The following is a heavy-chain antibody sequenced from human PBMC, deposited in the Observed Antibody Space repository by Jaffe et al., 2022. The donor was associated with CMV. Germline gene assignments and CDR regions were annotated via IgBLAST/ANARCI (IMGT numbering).Heavy chain of an antibody. CDR2: ISWNSGSI. V-gene: IGHV3-9*01. CDR1: GFTFDDYA. Sequence: EVQLVESGGGLVQPGRSLRLSCAASGFTFDDYAMHWVRQAPGKGLEWVSGISWNSGSIGYADSVKGRFTISRDNAKNSLYLQMNSLRAEDTALYYCAGWEDGYNLWGQGTLVTVSS. D-gene: IGHD5-12*01. CDR3: AGWEDGYNL. J-gene: IGHJ4*02.